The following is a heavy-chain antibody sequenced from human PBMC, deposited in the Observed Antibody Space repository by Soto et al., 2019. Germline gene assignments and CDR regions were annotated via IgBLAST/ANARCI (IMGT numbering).Heavy chain of an antibody. Sequence: GESLKISCKGSGYSFTSYWISWLRQMPGKGLEWMGRIDPSDSYTNYSPSFQGHVTISADKSISTAYLQWSSLKASDTAMYYCARPDSSGYLNGYYGMDVWGQGTTVTVSS. CDR3: ARPDSSGYLNGYYGMDV. CDR1: GYSFTSYW. J-gene: IGHJ6*02. CDR2: IDPSDSYT. D-gene: IGHD3-22*01. V-gene: IGHV5-10-1*01.